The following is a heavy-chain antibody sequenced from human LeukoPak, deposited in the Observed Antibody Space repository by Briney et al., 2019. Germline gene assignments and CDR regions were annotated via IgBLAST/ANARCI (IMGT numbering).Heavy chain of an antibody. V-gene: IGHV3-23*01. Sequence: GGSLRLSCAVSGFTFSSYAMSWVRQAPGKGLEWVSAISGSDESTYYVDSVKGRFTMSRDNSKNTLYLQMNSLRAEDTAVYYCAKARFIAAAGMFDYWGQGTLVTVSS. CDR3: AKARFIAAAGMFDY. D-gene: IGHD6-13*01. CDR2: ISGSDEST. CDR1: GFTFSSYA. J-gene: IGHJ4*02.